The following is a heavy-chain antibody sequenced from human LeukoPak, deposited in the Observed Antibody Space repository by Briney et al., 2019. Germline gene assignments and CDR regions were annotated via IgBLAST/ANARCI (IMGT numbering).Heavy chain of an antibody. CDR2: IYYSGST. Sequence: SETLSLTCTVSGGSISSYYWGWIRQPPGKGLEWIGSIYYSGSTYYNPSLKSRVTISVDTSKNQFSLKLSSVTAADTAVYYCARQLGYCSSTSCYYFDYWGQGTLVTVSS. J-gene: IGHJ4*02. CDR1: GGSISSYY. V-gene: IGHV4-39*01. CDR3: ARQLGYCSSTSCYYFDY. D-gene: IGHD2-2*01.